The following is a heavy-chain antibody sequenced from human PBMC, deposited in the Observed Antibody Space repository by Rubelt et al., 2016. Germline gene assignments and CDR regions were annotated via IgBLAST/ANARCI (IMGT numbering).Heavy chain of an antibody. Sequence: QVQLVESGGGVVQPGRSLRLSCATSGFTFRNYGMHWVRQAPGKGLEWVAVIWWAGSNKYYADSVKGRLTVSSNNSMKTVYLQMNSLRDEDTAVYYCARGNYDRSGYLDYWGQGTLVTVSS. CDR3: ARGNYDRSGYLDY. J-gene: IGHJ4*02. D-gene: IGHD3-22*01. CDR1: GFTFRNYG. V-gene: IGHV3-33*01. CDR2: IWWAGSNK.